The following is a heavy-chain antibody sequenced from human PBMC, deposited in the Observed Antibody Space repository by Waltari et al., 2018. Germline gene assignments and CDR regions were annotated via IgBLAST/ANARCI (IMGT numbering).Heavy chain of an antibody. CDR3: ARGGWGGYYYYMDV. D-gene: IGHD3-10*01. Sequence: EVQLVESGGGLVKPGGSLRLSCAASGFTFSSYSMNWVRQAPGKGLEWVSSISSSSSYIYYADSVEGRFTISRDNAKNSLYLQMNSLRAEDTAVYYCARGGWGGYYYYMDVWGKGTTVTVSS. CDR1: GFTFSSYS. CDR2: ISSSSSYI. J-gene: IGHJ6*03. V-gene: IGHV3-21*01.